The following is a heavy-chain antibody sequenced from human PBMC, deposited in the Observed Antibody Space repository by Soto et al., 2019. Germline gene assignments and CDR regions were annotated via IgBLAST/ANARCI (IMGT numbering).Heavy chain of an antibody. CDR1: GGAFRSYF. CDR3: ARDDPFDP. J-gene: IGHJ5*02. CDR2: IHSSGRS. V-gene: IGHV4-59*01. Sequence: QVRLRESGPQVVKPSATLSLNCNVSGGAFRSYFWGWIRQSPGKGLEWIGNIHSSGRSNYNPSFKSRVSMSIDPSKNQFSVRLTSVTPADTAVYYCARDDPFDPWGQGILVTVSS.